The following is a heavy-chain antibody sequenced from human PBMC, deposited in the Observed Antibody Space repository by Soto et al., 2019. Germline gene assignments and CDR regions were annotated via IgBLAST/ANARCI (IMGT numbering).Heavy chain of an antibody. Sequence: GGSLRLSCAASGFTFSSYAMSWVRQAPGKGLEWVSVIYSGGSTYYADSVKGRFTISRDNSKNMLYLQMNSLSAEDTAVYYCVRDDYGMDVWGQGTAVTVSS. CDR3: VRDDYGMDV. V-gene: IGHV3-23*01. J-gene: IGHJ6*02. CDR1: GFTFSSYA. CDR2: IYSGGST.